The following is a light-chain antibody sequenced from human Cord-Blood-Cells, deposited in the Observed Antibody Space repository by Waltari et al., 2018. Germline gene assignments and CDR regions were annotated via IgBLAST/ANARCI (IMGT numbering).Light chain of an antibody. Sequence: DIQMTQSPSSLSASVGYRLTITCRSSKSIVSYLNWYQQKPGKSPKLLIYAASSLQTGVPSRFSGSGSGTDFTLTISSLEPEDFATYYCQQSYSTPYSFGQGTKLEIK. J-gene: IGKJ2*03. CDR3: QQSYSTPYS. V-gene: IGKV1-39*01. CDR2: AAS. CDR1: KSIVSY.